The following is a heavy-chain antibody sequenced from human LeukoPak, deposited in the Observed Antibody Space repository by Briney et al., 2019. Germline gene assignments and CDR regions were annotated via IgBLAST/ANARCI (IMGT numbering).Heavy chain of an antibody. CDR2: TSSRGSTI. D-gene: IGHD6-6*01. CDR3: ARDPRSSSSAH. Sequence: GGSLRLSCAASGFTFSDYYMSWIRQAPGKGLEWLSYTSSRGSTIYYADSVKGRFTISRDNAKNSLYLQMNSLRAEDTAVYYCARDPRSSSSAHWGQGTLVTVSS. J-gene: IGHJ4*02. CDR1: GFTFSDYY. V-gene: IGHV3-11*01.